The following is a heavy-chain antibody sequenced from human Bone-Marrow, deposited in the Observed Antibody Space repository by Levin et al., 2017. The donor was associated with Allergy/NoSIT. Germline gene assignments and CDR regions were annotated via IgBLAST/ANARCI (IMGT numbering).Heavy chain of an antibody. D-gene: IGHD2-2*01. V-gene: IGHV1-2*02. J-gene: IGHJ6*02. CDR2: INPGDGAT. Sequence: GASVKVSCKASGYTFTEYYIHWVRQAPGQGLEWVGWINPGDGATDIAQKFQGRVTMTRDTSIGLAYMDLGRLKSDDTALYYCARFLFVPGAVGGWGSSYGLDVWGQGTTVTVS. CDR1: GYTFTEYY. CDR3: ARFLFVPGAVGGWGSSYGLDV.